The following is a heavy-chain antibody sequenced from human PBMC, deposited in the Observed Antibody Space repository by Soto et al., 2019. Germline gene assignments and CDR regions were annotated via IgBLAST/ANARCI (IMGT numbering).Heavy chain of an antibody. V-gene: IGHV3-21*01. CDR1: GFTVGSTY. D-gene: IGHD3-22*01. Sequence: PGGSLRLSCAAAGFTVGSTYMNLVRQAPGKGLEWLSSISDSGHYIYYADSVKGRFTISRDNAKNSLFLQMNSLRGEDTAVYYCARSGLALPYSASHWFDPWGHGTLVTVSS. CDR2: ISDSGHYI. J-gene: IGHJ5*02. CDR3: ARSGLALPYSASHWFDP.